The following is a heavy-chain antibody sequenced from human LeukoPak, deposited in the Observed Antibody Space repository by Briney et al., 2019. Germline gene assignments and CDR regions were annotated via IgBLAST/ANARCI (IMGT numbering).Heavy chain of an antibody. Sequence: SETLSLTCSVSGGSLSSYYWTWLRQSPGKGLEWIGHIDYSGSTNYNPSLKSRVTISVDTSKNQFSLKLTYVTAADTAVYYCARDAAIGSGSYRFDPWGQGTLVTVSS. CDR1: GGSLSSYY. CDR2: IDYSGST. D-gene: IGHD3-10*01. CDR3: ARDAAIGSGSYRFDP. V-gene: IGHV4-59*01. J-gene: IGHJ5*02.